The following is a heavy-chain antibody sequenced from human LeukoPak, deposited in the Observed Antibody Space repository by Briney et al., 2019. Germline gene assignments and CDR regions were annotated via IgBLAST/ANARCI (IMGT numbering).Heavy chain of an antibody. CDR2: ISSSGSTI. J-gene: IGHJ6*02. D-gene: IGHD3-3*01. V-gene: IGHV3-11*01. CDR1: GFTFSDYY. Sequence: GGSLRLSCAASGFTFSDYYMSWIRQAPGKGLEWVSYISSSGSTIYYADSVKGRFTISRDNAKNSLYLQMNSLRAEDTAVYYCARETRSRITIFGVVIPRYGMDVWGQGTTVTVSS. CDR3: ARETRSRITIFGVVIPRYGMDV.